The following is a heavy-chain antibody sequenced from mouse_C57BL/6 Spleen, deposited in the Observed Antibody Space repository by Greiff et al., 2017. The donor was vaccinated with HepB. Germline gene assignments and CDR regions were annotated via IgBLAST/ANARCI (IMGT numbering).Heavy chain of an antibody. CDR1: GYTFTSYW. CDR3: AGREFAY. V-gene: IGHV1-69*01. J-gene: IGHJ3*01. CDR2: IDPSDSYT. Sequence: QVQLQQSGAELVMPGASVKLSCKASGYTFTSYWMHWVKQRPGKGLEWIGVIDPSDSYTNYNQKFKGKSTLTVDESSSTAYMQLSSLASEDSAVYYSAGREFAYWGQGTLVTVSA.